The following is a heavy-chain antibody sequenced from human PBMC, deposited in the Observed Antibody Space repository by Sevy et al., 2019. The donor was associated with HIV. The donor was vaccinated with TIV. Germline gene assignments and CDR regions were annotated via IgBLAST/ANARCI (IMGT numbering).Heavy chain of an antibody. J-gene: IGHJ3*01. CDR3: AKELNPALESMLEVNLRSLKGFDV. D-gene: IGHD3-22*01. CDR2: ISGPGYGT. Sequence: GGSLRLSCAASGFTFNTHAMNWVRQAPGKGLEWVSVISGPGYGTNYADSVKGRFTISRDNSKNTLYLQMNSLRDDDTAVYYFAKELNPALESMLEVNLRSLKGFDVWGQGTMVTVSS. CDR1: GFTFNTHA. V-gene: IGHV3-23*01.